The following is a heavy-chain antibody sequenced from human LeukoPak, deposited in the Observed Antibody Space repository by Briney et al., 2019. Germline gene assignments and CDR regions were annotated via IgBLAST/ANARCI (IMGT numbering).Heavy chain of an antibody. V-gene: IGHV7-4-1*02. CDR2: INTNTGDP. D-gene: IGHD1-1*01. CDR1: GYTFTNYA. J-gene: IGHJ4*02. CDR3: ARRNDAVIDY. Sequence: ASVKVSCKVSGYTFTNYAMNWVRQAPGQGLEWMGWINTNTGDPTYAQGFTGRFVFSLDTSVSTAYLQISSLKAEDTAVYYCARRNDAVIDYWGQGTLVTVSS.